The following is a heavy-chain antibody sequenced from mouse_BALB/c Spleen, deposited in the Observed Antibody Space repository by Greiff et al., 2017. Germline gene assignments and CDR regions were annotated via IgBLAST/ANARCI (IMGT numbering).Heavy chain of an antibody. CDR2: ISSGGSYT. CDR3: ARRQLGTMDY. Sequence: EVKVEESGGGLVKPGGSLKLSCAASGFTFSSYAMSWVRQSPEKRLEWVAEISSGGSYTYYPDTVTGRFTISRDNAKNTLYLEMSSLRSEDTAMYYCARRQLGTMDYWGQGTSVTVSS. J-gene: IGHJ4*01. D-gene: IGHD3-2*01. V-gene: IGHV5-9-4*01. CDR1: GFTFSSYA.